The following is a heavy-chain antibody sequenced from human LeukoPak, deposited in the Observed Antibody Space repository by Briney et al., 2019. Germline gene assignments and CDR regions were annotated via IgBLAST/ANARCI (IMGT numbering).Heavy chain of an antibody. V-gene: IGHV3-9*03. Sequence: GGSLRLSCAASGFTFDDYAMHWVRQAPGKGLEWVSGISWNSGSVGYADSVKGRFTISRDNAKNSLYLQMNSLIAEDMALYFCAKGSSYSFGYWYFDLWGRGTLVTVSS. J-gene: IGHJ2*01. CDR3: AKGSSYSFGYWYFDL. D-gene: IGHD5-18*01. CDR1: GFTFDDYA. CDR2: ISWNSGSV.